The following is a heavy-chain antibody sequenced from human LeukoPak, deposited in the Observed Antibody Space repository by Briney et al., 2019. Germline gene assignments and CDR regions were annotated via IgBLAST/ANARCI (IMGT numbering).Heavy chain of an antibody. CDR3: ARVRGYCSSTICYRYYFDY. CDR2: IYYSGGST. Sequence: SSETLSLTCTVSGGSISSYYWSWIRQSPGKGLEWIGYIYYSGGSTNYNPSLKSRVTISVDTSKNQFSLKLTSVTAADTAVYYCARVRGYCSSTICYRYYFDYWGQGTLVTVSS. CDR1: GGSISSYY. D-gene: IGHD2-2*01. V-gene: IGHV4-59*08. J-gene: IGHJ4*02.